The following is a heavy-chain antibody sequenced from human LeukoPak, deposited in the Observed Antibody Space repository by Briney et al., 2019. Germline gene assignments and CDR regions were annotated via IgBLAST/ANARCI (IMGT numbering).Heavy chain of an antibody. CDR3: ARAPRIPMVRGAPHYFDY. V-gene: IGHV4-59*01. D-gene: IGHD3-10*01. CDR1: GGSISSYY. Sequence: PSETLSLTCTVSGGSISSYYWSWIRQPPGKGLEWIGYIYYSGSTNYNPSLQSRVTISVDTSKNQFSLKLSSVTAADTAVYYCARAPRIPMVRGAPHYFDYWGQGTLVTVSS. CDR2: IYYSGST. J-gene: IGHJ4*02.